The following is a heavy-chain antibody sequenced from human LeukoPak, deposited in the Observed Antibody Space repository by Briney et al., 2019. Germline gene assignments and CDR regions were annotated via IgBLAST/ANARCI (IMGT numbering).Heavy chain of an antibody. CDR3: ARDWSFGSGRYNNWFDP. CDR1: GYTFTSYG. Sequence: GASVKVSCKASGYTFTSYGISWVRQAPGQGLEWMGGISAYNGNTNYAQKLQGRVTMTTDTSTSTAYMELRSLRSDDTAVYYCARDWSFGSGRYNNWFDPWGQGTLVTVSS. D-gene: IGHD3-10*01. CDR2: ISAYNGNT. V-gene: IGHV1-18*04. J-gene: IGHJ5*02.